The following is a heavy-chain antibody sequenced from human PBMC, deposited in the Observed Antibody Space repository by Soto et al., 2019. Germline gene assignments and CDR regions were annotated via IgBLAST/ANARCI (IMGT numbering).Heavy chain of an antibody. V-gene: IGHV3-33*01. Sequence: GESLKISCAASGFTFSSYGMHWVRQAPGKGLEWVAVIWYDGSNKYYADSVKGRFTISRDNSKNTLYLQMNSLRAEDTAVYYCARGYYYDSSGYYYGNQNFDYWGQGTLVTVSS. CDR1: GFTFSSYG. J-gene: IGHJ4*02. CDR3: ARGYYYDSSGYYYGNQNFDY. CDR2: IWYDGSNK. D-gene: IGHD3-22*01.